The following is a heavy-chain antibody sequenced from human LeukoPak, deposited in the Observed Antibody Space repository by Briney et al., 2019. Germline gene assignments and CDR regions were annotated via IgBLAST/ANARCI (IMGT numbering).Heavy chain of an antibody. CDR1: GYSISSGYY. J-gene: IGHJ5*02. CDR2: IYHSGST. CDR3: ARLRHYYGSGSLNWFDP. Sequence: SEALSLTCAVSGYSISSGYYWGWIRQPPGKGLEWIGSIYHSGSTYYNTSPKSRATISVDTSKNQFSLKLSSVTAADTAVYYCARLRHYYGSGSLNWFDPWGQGTLVTVSS. V-gene: IGHV4-38-2*01. D-gene: IGHD3-10*01.